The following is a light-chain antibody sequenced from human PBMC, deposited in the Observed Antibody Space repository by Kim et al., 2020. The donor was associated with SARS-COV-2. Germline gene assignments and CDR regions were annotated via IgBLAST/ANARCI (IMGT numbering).Light chain of an antibody. CDR2: AAS. J-gene: IGKJ3*01. CDR1: QDIASH. Sequence: DIQLTQSPSFLSASVGDRVTITCRASQDIASHLAWYQQKPGKAPKLLISAASTLQSGVPSRFSGSGSGTDFTLTISSLQPDDFATYYCQQLTSSLFTFGPGTKVDIK. V-gene: IGKV1-9*01. CDR3: QQLTSSLFT.